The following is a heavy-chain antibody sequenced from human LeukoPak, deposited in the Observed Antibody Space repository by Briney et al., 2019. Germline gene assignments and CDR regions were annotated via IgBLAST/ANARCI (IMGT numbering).Heavy chain of an antibody. CDR2: ISGSGGST. CDR3: AKDLAVAGTRNWDRGLDY. D-gene: IGHD6-19*01. V-gene: IGHV3-23*01. J-gene: IGHJ4*02. CDR1: GFTFSSYA. Sequence: GASLRLSCAASGFTFSSYAMSWVRQAPGEGLEWVSAISGSGGSTYYADSVKGRFTISRDNSKNTLYLQMNSLRAEDTAVYYCAKDLAVAGTRNWDRGLDYWGQGILVTVSS.